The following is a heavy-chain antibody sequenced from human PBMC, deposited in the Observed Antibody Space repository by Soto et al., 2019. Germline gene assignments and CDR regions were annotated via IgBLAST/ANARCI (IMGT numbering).Heavy chain of an antibody. J-gene: IGHJ4*02. CDR2: ISGSGGST. CDR1: GFTFSSYA. CDR3: AKDLVGSNADYYDY. Sequence: EVQLLESGGGLVQPGGSLKLSCAASGFTFSSYAMSWVRQAPGKGMEWVAAISGSGGSTYYADSVKGRFTVSRENSKNTLYLQMNSLRAEDAAVYYSAKDLVGSNADYYDYWGQGTLVTVSS. V-gene: IGHV3-23*01. D-gene: IGHD2-15*01.